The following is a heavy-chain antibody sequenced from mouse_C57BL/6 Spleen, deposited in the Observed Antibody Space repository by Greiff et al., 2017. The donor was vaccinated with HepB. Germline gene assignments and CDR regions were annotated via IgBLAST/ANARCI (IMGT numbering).Heavy chain of an antibody. CDR2: IHPNSGST. CDR3: ARGYGRGFFYFDY. V-gene: IGHV1-64*01. CDR1: GYTFTSYW. J-gene: IGHJ2*01. Sequence: QVQLQQPGAELVKPGASVKLSCKASGYTFTSYWMHWVKQRPGQGLEWIGMIHPNSGSTNYNEKFKSKATLTVDKSSSTAYMQLSSLTSEDSAVYYCARGYGRGFFYFDYWGQGTTLTVSS. D-gene: IGHD1-1*01.